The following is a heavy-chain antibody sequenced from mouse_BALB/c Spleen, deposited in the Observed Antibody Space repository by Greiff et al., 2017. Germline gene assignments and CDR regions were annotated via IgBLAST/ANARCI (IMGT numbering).Heavy chain of an antibody. J-gene: IGHJ2*01. CDR1: GFSLTSYV. CDR2: IWAGGST. V-gene: IGHV2-9*02. Sequence: VKLMESGPGLVAPSQSLSITCTVSGFSLTSYVVHWVRQPPGKVLEWLGVIWAGGSTNYNSALMSRLSISKDNSKSQVFLKMNSLQTDDTAMYYCARGDYFDYWGQGTTLTVSS. CDR3: ARGDYFDY.